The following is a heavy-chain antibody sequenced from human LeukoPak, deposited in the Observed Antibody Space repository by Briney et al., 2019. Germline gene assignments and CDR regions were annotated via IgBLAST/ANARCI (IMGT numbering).Heavy chain of an antibody. Sequence: SETLSLTCTVSGGSISSSNFYWSWIRQPPGKGLEWIGEINHSGSTNYNPSLKSRVTISVDTSKNQFSLKLSSVTAADTAVYYCARGSHGDYGRRKYFDYWGQGTLVTVSS. D-gene: IGHD4-17*01. J-gene: IGHJ4*02. CDR2: INHSGST. V-gene: IGHV4-39*07. CDR1: GGSISSSNFY. CDR3: ARGSHGDYGRRKYFDY.